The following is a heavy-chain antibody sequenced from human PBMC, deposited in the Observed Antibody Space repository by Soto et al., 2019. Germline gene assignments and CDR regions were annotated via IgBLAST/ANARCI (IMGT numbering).Heavy chain of an antibody. CDR3: ARDRGYCSGGSCYSGYWYFDL. J-gene: IGHJ2*01. D-gene: IGHD2-15*01. CDR1: GGTFSSYA. V-gene: IGHV1-69*01. CDR2: IIPIFGTA. Sequence: QVQLVQSGAEVKKPGSSVKVSCKASGGTFSSYAISWVRQAPGQGLEWMGGIIPIFGTANYAQKFRGRVTITADESTSTAYMELSSLRSEDTAVYYCARDRGYCSGGSCYSGYWYFDLWGRGTLVTVSS.